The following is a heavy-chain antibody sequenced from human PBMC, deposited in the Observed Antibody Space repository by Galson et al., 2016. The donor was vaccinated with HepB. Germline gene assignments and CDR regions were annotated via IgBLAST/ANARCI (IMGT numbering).Heavy chain of an antibody. J-gene: IGHJ6*02. D-gene: IGHD1-7*01. CDR2: ITGTGGGT. V-gene: IGHV3-23*01. Sequence: TLRLSCAASGFSFSTFAISWARQAPGKGLEWISGITGTGGGTYYADSVKGRFTISRDTSKNTLFLQLSSLRVEDTAVYYCAKDHTGSTVGWSDGMDVWGQGTRVTVS. CDR3: AKDHTGSTVGWSDGMDV. CDR1: GFSFSTFA.